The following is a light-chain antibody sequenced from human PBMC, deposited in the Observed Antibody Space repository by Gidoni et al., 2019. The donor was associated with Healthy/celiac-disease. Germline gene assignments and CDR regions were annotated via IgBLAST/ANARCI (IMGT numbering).Light chain of an antibody. CDR3: QHSDSTPPT. V-gene: IGKV1-39*01. CDR2: AAS. CDR1: QVSSRY. J-gene: IGKJ1*01. Sequence: DIQLTQSTSFLSASVGDRVTITCRASQVSSRYLNWYPQKPGKAPKLLIYAASSLQSGVPSRFSGIGSGTDFTLTISGWQPEDFATYSGQHSDSTPPTFGQGTKVEIK.